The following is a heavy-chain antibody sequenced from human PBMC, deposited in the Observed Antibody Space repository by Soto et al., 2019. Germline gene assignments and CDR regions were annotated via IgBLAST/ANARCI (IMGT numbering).Heavy chain of an antibody. CDR1: GVSISSGGYS. D-gene: IGHD6-25*01. Sequence: QVQLQESGPGLVKPSQTLSLTCTVSGVSISSGGYSWTWIRQFPGKGLEWIGYIYHSGSTQYNPSVRSRVTMSVDMSKNQFSLNMTSVTAADTAMYFCARYKYSSAAWGQGTLVIVSS. V-gene: IGHV4-31*03. CDR3: ARYKYSSAA. J-gene: IGHJ5*02. CDR2: IYHSGST.